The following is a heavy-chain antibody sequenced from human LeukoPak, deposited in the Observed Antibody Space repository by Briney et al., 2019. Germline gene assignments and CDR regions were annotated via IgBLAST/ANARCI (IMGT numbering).Heavy chain of an antibody. J-gene: IGHJ5*02. V-gene: IGHV3-74*01. CDR1: RFTFSDYG. CDR3: ARERTSGWDAFDT. CDR2: INSVGSST. Sequence: GGSLRLSCTASRFTFSDYGMHWVRQAPGKGLVWVSRINSVGSSTSYADSVKSRFTISRDNAKNTLYLQMNSLRAEDTAVYYCARERTSGWDAFDTWGQGTLVTVSS. D-gene: IGHD6-19*01.